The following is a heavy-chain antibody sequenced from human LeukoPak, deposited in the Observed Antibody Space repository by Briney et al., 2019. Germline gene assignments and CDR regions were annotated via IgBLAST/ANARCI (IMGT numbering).Heavy chain of an antibody. J-gene: IGHJ5*02. CDR2: ISGDNGDT. CDR1: GYTLTKYG. CDR3: ARGGSPLGWFDP. V-gene: IGHV1-18*01. D-gene: IGHD3-10*01. Sequence: ASVKVSCKTSGYTLTKYGLTWVRQAPGQGLEWMGWISGDNGDTKYAQKFQGRVTMTKDTSTSTVYMELRSLRFDDTAVYYCARGGSPLGWFDPWGQGTLVTVSS.